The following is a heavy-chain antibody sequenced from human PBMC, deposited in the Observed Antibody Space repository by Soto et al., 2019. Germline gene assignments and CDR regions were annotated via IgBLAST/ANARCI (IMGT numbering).Heavy chain of an antibody. CDR2: ISSSGITT. CDR3: VKVYGEYILGSYNWLDP. Sequence: PGGSLRLSCAATGVTFSSYAMSWVRQAPGRGLEWVSSISSSGITTYYADSVKGRFTISRDFSKNTLYLQMSSLRAEDTAVYYCVKVYGEYILGSYNWLDPRGQGTLVTVSS. J-gene: IGHJ5*02. D-gene: IGHD4-17*01. CDR1: GVTFSSYA. V-gene: IGHV3-23*01.